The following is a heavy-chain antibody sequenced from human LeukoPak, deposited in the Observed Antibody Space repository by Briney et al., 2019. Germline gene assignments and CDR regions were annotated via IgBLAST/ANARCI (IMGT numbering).Heavy chain of an antibody. CDR1: GFTVSNSY. CDR3: ARPPGLAGHYSYYYGVDV. CDR2: TYSGGNT. J-gene: IGHJ6*02. Sequence: GGSLRLSCAASGFTVSNSYINWVRQAPGKGLEWVSITYSGGNTYYADSVRGRFIISRDNSENTVYLQMNSLRAEDTAVYFCARPPGLAGHYSYYYGVDVWGQGTTVTVSS. D-gene: IGHD6-19*01. V-gene: IGHV3-66*04.